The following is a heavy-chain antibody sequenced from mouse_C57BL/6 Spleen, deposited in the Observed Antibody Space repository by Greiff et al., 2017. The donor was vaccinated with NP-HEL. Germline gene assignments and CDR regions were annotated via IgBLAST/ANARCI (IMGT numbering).Heavy chain of an antibody. D-gene: IGHD2-3*01. CDR2: IDPETGGT. CDR3: TIGYSPLDN. V-gene: IGHV1-15*01. Sequence: VQLQQSGAELVRPGASVTLSCKASGYTFTDYEMHWVKQTPVHGLEWIGAIDPETGGTAYNQKFKGKAILTADKSSSTTYMELRSLTSEDSAVYYCTIGYSPLDNWGQGTPLTVSS. J-gene: IGHJ2*01. CDR1: GYTFTDYE.